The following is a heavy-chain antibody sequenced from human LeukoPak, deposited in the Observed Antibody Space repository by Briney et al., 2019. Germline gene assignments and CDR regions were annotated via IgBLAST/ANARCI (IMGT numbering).Heavy chain of an antibody. V-gene: IGHV1-2*02. CDR2: INPNSGGT. CDR3: ARGTPYSSGWYVPDWFDP. J-gene: IGHJ5*02. CDR1: GYTFTSYG. D-gene: IGHD6-19*01. Sequence: ASVKVSCKASGYTFTSYGISWVRQAPGQGLEWMGWINPNSGGTNYAQKFQGRVTMTRDTSISTAYMELSRLRSDDTAVYYCARGTPYSSGWYVPDWFDPWGQGTLVTVSS.